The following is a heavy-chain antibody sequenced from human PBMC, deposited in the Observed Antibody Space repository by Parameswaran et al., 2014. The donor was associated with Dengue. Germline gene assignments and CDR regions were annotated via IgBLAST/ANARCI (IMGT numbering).Heavy chain of an antibody. CDR1: GGSISSGGYY. CDR2: IYYSGST. Sequence: ASETLSLTCTVSGGSISSGGYYWSWIRQHPGKGLEWIAYIYYSGSTYYNPSLKSRVTISVDTSQNQFSLKLSSVTAADTAVYYCARVYSGSSYYFDYWGQGTLVTVSS. D-gene: IGHD5-12*01. J-gene: IGHJ4*02. V-gene: IGHV4-31*03. CDR3: ARVYSGSSYYFDY.